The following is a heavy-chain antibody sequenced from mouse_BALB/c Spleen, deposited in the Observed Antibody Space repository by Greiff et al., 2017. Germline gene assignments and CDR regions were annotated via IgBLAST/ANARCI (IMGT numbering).Heavy chain of an antibody. CDR3: ARVYDGYSHWYFDV. CDR1: GFTFSDYG. J-gene: IGHJ1*01. Sequence: EVHLVESGGGLVQPGGSRKLSCAASGFTFSDYGMAWVRQAPGKGPEWVAFISNLAYSIYYADTVTGRFTISRENAKNTLYLEMSSLRSEDTAMYYCARVYDGYSHWYFDVWGAGTTVTVSS. CDR2: ISNLAYSI. V-gene: IGHV5-15*02. D-gene: IGHD2-3*01.